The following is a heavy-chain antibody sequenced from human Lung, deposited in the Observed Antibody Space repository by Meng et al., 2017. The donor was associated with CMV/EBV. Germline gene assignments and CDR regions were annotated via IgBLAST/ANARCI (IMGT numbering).Heavy chain of an antibody. J-gene: IGHJ4*02. Sequence: GGSLRLSCAASGFTFSSYGMHWVRQAPGKGLEWVAFIRYDGSNKYYADSVKGRFTISRDNSKNTLYLQMNSLRAEDTAVYYCAKGSGDGYNFAGTLDYWGQGTXVTVSS. CDR1: GFTFSSYG. V-gene: IGHV3-30*02. CDR2: IRYDGSNK. D-gene: IGHD5-24*01. CDR3: AKGSGDGYNFAGTLDY.